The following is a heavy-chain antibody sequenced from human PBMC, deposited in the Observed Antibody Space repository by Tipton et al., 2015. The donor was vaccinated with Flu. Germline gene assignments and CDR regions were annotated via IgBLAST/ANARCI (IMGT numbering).Heavy chain of an antibody. CDR3: ARAGWGGYNSRAA. V-gene: IGHV3-7*03. J-gene: IGHJ5*02. CDR1: GFAFSGDW. Sequence: SLRLSCVASGFAFSGDWMSWVRQAPGKGPEWVANINPDGGQKYYVDSVRGRFTISRDNTKNSLSLQMDSLRVEDTAMYYCARAGWGGYNSRAAWGQETLVTVSS. CDR2: INPDGGQK. D-gene: IGHD5-24*01.